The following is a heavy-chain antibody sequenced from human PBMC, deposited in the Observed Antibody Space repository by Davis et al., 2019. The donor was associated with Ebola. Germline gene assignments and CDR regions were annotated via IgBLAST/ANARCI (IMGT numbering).Heavy chain of an antibody. J-gene: IGHJ4*02. D-gene: IGHD3-16*01. CDR1: GYSFTSYW. CDR3: ARQEALWGVIDD. CDR2: IYPGDSVT. Sequence: GESLKIPCNGSGYSFTSYWNGWVRQIPGKGLEGMVIIYPGDSVTIYSPSFQGQVTISADRSISTAYLQWSGLKASDTAMYYCARQEALWGVIDDWGQGTLVTVSS. V-gene: IGHV5-51*01.